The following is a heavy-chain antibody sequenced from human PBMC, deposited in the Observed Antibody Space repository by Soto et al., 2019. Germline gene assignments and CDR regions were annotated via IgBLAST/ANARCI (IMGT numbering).Heavy chain of an antibody. D-gene: IGHD3-9*01. CDR3: AKDQPLYDIFDSEGGMDV. Sequence: QVQLVESGGGVVQPGRSLRLSCAASGFTFSSYGMHWVRQAPGKGLEWVAVISYDGSNKYYADSVKGRFTISRDNSKNTLYLQMNSLRAEDTAVYYCAKDQPLYDIFDSEGGMDVWGQGTTVTVSS. CDR2: ISYDGSNK. J-gene: IGHJ6*02. CDR1: GFTFSSYG. V-gene: IGHV3-30*18.